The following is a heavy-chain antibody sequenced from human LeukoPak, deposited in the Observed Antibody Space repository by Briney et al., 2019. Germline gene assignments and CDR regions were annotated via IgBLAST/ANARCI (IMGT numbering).Heavy chain of an antibody. J-gene: IGHJ4*02. V-gene: IGHV3-48*04. CDR3: ATVTQYSFAY. Sequence: GSLRLSCAASGFTFSSYSMIWARQAPGKGLEWISYISSSGTAIYYADSVKGRFTISRDNAKNSLHLQMNNLRAEDTAVYHCATVTQYSFAYWGQGTLVTVSS. CDR1: GFTFSSYS. CDR2: ISSSGTAI. D-gene: IGHD2-21*02.